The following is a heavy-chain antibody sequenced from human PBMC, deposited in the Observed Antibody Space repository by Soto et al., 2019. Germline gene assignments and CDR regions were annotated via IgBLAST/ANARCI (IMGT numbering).Heavy chain of an antibody. Sequence: SGPTLVNPPQPLTLTCTCSGFSLSPSGVGVGWIRQPPEKALEWLALIYWDGDNRSCPSLKSRLTITKDTSKNQVVLTMTNMDPVDTATYFCAHSPYSDTTGYYYFDHWGQGALVTVSS. CDR1: GFSLSPSGVG. CDR3: AHSPYSDTTGYYYFDH. J-gene: IGHJ4*02. CDR2: IYWDGDN. V-gene: IGHV2-5*02. D-gene: IGHD3-22*01.